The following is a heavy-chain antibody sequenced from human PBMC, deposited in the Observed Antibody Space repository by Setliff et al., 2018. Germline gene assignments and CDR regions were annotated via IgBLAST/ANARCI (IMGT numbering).Heavy chain of an antibody. V-gene: IGHV1-18*01. D-gene: IGHD3-3*01. J-gene: IGHJ5*02. CDR3: ARDTYIGDFWSGYYIQGRFDP. CDR1: GYIFISYG. Sequence: ASVKVSCKASGYIFISYGISWVRQAPGQGLEWMGWISAYNGNTNYAQKLQGRVTMTTDTSTSTAYMELRSLRSEDTAVYYCARDTYIGDFWSGYYIQGRFDPWGQGTLVTVSS. CDR2: ISAYNGNT.